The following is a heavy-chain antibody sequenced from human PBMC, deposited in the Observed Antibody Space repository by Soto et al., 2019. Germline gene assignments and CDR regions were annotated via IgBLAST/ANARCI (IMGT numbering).Heavy chain of an antibody. J-gene: IGHJ6*02. CDR3: ARVHVGATDYYGSGSPLNYYYYGMDV. CDR2: ISAYNGKT. V-gene: IGHV1-18*01. D-gene: IGHD3-10*01. Sequence: ASVKVSCKASGYTFTSYAISWVRQAPGQGLEWMGRISAYNGKTNSAQKLQGRVAMTTDTSTSTAYMELRSLRSDDTAVYYCARVHVGATDYYGSGSPLNYYYYGMDVCGQGTTVTVSS. CDR1: GYTFTSYA.